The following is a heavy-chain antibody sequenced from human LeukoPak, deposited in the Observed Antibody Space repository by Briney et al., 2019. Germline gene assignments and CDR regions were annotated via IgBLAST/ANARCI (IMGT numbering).Heavy chain of an antibody. CDR1: GYTFTSYA. CDR3: ARGDCSSTRCYLGDWFDP. J-gene: IGHJ5*02. Sequence: ASVKVSCKASGYTFTSYAMNWVRQAPGQGLEWMGWINTNTGNPTYAQGFTGRFVFSLDTSVSTAYLQISSLKAEDTAVYYCARGDCSSTRCYLGDWFDPWGQGTLVTVSS. V-gene: IGHV7-4-1*02. CDR2: INTNTGNP. D-gene: IGHD2-2*01.